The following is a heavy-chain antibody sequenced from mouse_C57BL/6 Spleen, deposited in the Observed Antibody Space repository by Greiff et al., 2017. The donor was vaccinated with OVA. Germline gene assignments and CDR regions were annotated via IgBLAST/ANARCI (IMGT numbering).Heavy chain of an antibody. Sequence: QVQLQQPGAELVKPGASVKVSCTASGYTFTSYWMHRVKQRPGQGLEWLGRIHPSDSATNYNQKFKGKATLTGDKSSSPAYMQLSSLTSEDSAVYYCAIWGNWVYFDDWGQGTTLTVSS. J-gene: IGHJ2*01. CDR3: AIWGNWVYFDD. CDR1: GYTFTSYW. CDR2: IHPSDSAT. D-gene: IGHD4-1*01. V-gene: IGHV1-74*01.